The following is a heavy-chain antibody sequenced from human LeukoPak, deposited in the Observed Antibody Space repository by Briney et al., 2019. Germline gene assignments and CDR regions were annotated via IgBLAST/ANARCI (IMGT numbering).Heavy chain of an antibody. D-gene: IGHD3-22*01. CDR1: GGTFSSYT. V-gene: IGHV1-69*04. J-gene: IGHJ5*02. Sequence: ASVKVSCKASGGTFSSYTICWVRQAPGQGLEWMGRIIPILGIANYAQKFQGRVTITADKSTSTAYMELSSLRSEDTAVYYCARDIAYYDSSGGPNWFDPWGQGTLVTVSS. CDR2: IIPILGIA. CDR3: ARDIAYYDSSGGPNWFDP.